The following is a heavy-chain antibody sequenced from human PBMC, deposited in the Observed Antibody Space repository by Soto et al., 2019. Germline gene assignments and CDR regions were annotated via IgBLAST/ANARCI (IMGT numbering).Heavy chain of an antibody. Sequence: EVQLLESGGGLVQPGGSLRLSCAASGFTFSNYAMSWVRQAPGKGLEWVSPISGSGENTYYADSVKGRFTISRDNSKNTLYLQMNILRAEDTAVYYCAKTRGQSYYHAMDVWGQGTTVIVSS. CDR1: GFTFSNYA. V-gene: IGHV3-23*01. CDR2: ISGSGENT. CDR3: AKTRGQSYYHAMDV. J-gene: IGHJ6*02.